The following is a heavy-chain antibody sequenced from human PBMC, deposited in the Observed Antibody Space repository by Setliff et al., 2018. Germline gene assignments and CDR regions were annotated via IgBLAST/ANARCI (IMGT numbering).Heavy chain of an antibody. CDR1: GYSISSGYY. D-gene: IGHD1-26*01. Sequence: SETLSLTCAVSGYSISSGYYWGWIRQPPGKGLEWIGSIHHRGSTYYNPSLKSRVTISVDTSKNQFSLKLSSVTAADTAVYYCAREGGGSYLNWYFDLWGRGTLVTVSS. J-gene: IGHJ2*01. V-gene: IGHV4-38-2*02. CDR2: IHHRGST. CDR3: AREGGGSYLNWYFDL.